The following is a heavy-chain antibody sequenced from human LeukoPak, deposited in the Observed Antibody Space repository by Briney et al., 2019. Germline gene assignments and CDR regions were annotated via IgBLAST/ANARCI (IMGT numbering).Heavy chain of an antibody. CDR1: GFSFSTFG. V-gene: IGHV3-30*18. CDR2: ISKDESNK. Sequence: PGGSLRLSCAASGFSFSTFGMHWVRQTPGKGLEWVSHISKDESNKYYADSVGGRFTISRDSSTNTLFLQMNNLRIEDTAVYYCANDNPVLDYWGQGTLVTVSS. CDR3: ANDNPVLDY. J-gene: IGHJ4*02.